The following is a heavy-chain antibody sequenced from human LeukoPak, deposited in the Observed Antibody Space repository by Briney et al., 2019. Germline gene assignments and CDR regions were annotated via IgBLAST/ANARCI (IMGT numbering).Heavy chain of an antibody. CDR3: ARAGGYCSGGSCYYYYGMDV. J-gene: IGHJ6*02. CDR1: GFTFSSYE. D-gene: IGHD2-15*01. CDR2: ISSSGSTI. Sequence: PGGSLRLSCAASGFTFSSYEMNWVRQAPGKGLEWVSYISSSGSTIYYADSVKGRFTISRDNAKNSLYLQMNSLRAEDTAVYYCARAGGYCSGGSCYYYYGMDVRGQGTTVTVSS. V-gene: IGHV3-48*03.